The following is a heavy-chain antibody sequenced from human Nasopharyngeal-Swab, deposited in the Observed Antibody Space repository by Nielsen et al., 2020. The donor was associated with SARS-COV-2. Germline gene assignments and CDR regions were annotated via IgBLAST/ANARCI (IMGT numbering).Heavy chain of an antibody. V-gene: IGHV4-61*02. J-gene: IGHJ6*03. CDR2: IYTSGST. D-gene: IGHD3-10*01. Sequence: WIRQSPGKGLEWIGRIYTSGSTNYNPSLKSRVTISVDTSKNQFSLKLSSVTAADTAVYYCARGITTLYYYYYMDVWGKGTTVTVSS. CDR3: ARGITTLYYYYYMDV.